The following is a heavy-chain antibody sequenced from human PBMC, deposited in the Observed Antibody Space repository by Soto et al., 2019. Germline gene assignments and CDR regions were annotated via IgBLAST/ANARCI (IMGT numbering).Heavy chain of an antibody. Sequence: SETLSLTCAVYGGSFSGYYWSWIRQPPGKGLDWIGEINHSGSTNYNPSLKSRVTISVDTSKNQFSLKLSSVAAADTAVYYCARMDDYIWGSYRYRWGAFDIWGQGTMVTVSS. D-gene: IGHD3-16*02. CDR2: INHSGST. CDR3: ARMDDYIWGSYRYRWGAFDI. J-gene: IGHJ3*02. CDR1: GGSFSGYY. V-gene: IGHV4-34*01.